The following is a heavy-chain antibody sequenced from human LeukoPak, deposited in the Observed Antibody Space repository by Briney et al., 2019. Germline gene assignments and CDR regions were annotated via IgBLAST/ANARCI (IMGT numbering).Heavy chain of an antibody. CDR1: GGSFSGYY. J-gene: IGHJ4*02. CDR3: AVDRRYFDY. D-gene: IGHD3-9*01. V-gene: IGHV4-34*01. CDR2: INHSGST. Sequence: SETLSLTCAVYGGSFSGYYWSWIRQPPGKGLEWIGEINHSGSTNHNPSLKSRVTISVDTSKNQFSLKLSSVTAADTAVYYCAVDRRYFDYWGQGTLVTVSS.